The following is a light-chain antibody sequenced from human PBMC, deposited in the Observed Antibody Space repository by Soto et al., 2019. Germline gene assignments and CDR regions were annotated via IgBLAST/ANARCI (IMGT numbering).Light chain of an antibody. J-gene: IGKJ5*01. CDR1: QSVSSN. CDR2: DAS. CDR3: QQYYNWPLT. V-gene: IGKV3-15*01. Sequence: EIVMTQSPATLSVSPGASATLSCRASQSVSSNLAWHQQKPGKAPRLLMYDASSRDTGISARFSGSGSGTEFTLTITSLQSEDFAVYYCQQYYNWPLTFGQGTRLEIK.